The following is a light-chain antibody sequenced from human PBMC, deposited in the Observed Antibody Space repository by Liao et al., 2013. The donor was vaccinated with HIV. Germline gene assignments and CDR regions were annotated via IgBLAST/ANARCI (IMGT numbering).Light chain of an antibody. CDR1: NIGSKS. V-gene: IGLV3-27*01. J-gene: IGLJ3*02. CDR3: YSAADNSLGV. Sequence: SYELTQPPSVSVAPGKTARITCGGNNIGSKSVHWYQQKPGQAPVLVIYKDNERPSGIPERFSGSTSGTTVTLTISGAQVEDEADYYCYSAADNSLGVFGGGTKLTVL. CDR2: KDN.